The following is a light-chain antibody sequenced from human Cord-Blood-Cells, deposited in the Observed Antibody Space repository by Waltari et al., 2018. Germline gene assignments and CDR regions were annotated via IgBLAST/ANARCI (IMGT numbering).Light chain of an antibody. CDR3: SSYTSSSSWV. V-gene: IGLV2-14*03. J-gene: IGLJ3*02. CDR1: SSDVGGYNY. CDR2: DVS. Sequence: QSALTQPASVSGSPGQSIPISCTGTSSDVGGYNYVSWYKQHPGKAPKLMIYDVSNRPSGVSNRFSGSKSGNTASLTISGLQAEDEADYYCSSYTSSSSWVFGGGTKLTVL.